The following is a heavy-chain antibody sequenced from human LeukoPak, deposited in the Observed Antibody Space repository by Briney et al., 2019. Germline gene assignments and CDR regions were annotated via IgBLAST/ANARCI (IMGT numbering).Heavy chain of an antibody. J-gene: IGHJ5*02. CDR3: ARDRCGSTSCYISEGRFDP. Sequence: KTGGSLRLSCAASGFTFSSYSMNWVRQAPGKGLEWVSSISSTSAFIYYADSVKGRFTISRDNARNSLYLQMNSLRAEDTALYYCARDRCGSTSCYISEGRFDPWGQGTLVTVSS. CDR2: ISSTSAFI. D-gene: IGHD2-2*02. V-gene: IGHV3-21*01. CDR1: GFTFSSYS.